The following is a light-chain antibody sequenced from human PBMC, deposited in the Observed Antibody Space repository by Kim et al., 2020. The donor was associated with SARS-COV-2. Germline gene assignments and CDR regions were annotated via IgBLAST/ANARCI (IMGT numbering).Light chain of an antibody. CDR3: QQLNTYPWT. CDR2: AAS. V-gene: IGKV1-9*01. Sequence: DIQLTQSPSFLSASVGDRVAVTCRTSQGIDNHLAWYQQKPGKAPKLLIFAASTLHSGVPSRFSGSGSGTEFTLTVSSLQPEDFAIYYCQQLNTYPWTFGQGTKVDIK. J-gene: IGKJ1*01. CDR1: QGIDNH.